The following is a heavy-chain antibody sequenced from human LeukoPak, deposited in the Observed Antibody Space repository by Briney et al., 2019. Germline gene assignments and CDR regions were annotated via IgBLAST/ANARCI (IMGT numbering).Heavy chain of an antibody. CDR1: GGSISSGGYY. CDR3: ASGQDYGDYAGGETYYFDY. D-gene: IGHD4-17*01. V-gene: IGHV4-31*03. CDR2: IYYSGST. Sequence: SQTLSLTCTVSGGSISSGGYYWSWIRQHPGKGLEWIGYIYYSGSTYYNPSLKRRVTISVDTAKNQLSLKLSSVTAADTAVYYCASGQDYGDYAGGETYYFDYWGQGTLVTVSS. J-gene: IGHJ4*02.